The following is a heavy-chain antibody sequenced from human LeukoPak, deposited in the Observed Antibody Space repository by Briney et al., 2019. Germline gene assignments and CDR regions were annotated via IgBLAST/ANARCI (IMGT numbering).Heavy chain of an antibody. CDR2: INTDGSIT. Sequence: RGSLRLSCAASGFTFGTYWMHWVRQAPGKGLVWVSRINTDGSITTYADSVKGRFTISRDNAKNTLYLQMNSLRADDTAVYYCARGGLEPVDYWGQGTLVTVSS. V-gene: IGHV3-74*01. CDR3: ARGGLEPVDY. D-gene: IGHD1-1*01. CDR1: GFTFGTYW. J-gene: IGHJ4*02.